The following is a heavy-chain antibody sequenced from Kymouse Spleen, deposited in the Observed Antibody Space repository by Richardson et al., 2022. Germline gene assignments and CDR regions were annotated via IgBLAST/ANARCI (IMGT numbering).Heavy chain of an antibody. D-gene: IGHD1-26*01,IGHD3-10*01,IGHD3-16*02. J-gene: IGHJ6*02. CDR3: ARLGSYYGMDV. CDR2: IYYSGST. CDR1: GGSISSSSYY. Sequence: QLQLQESGPGLVKPSETLSLTCTVSGGSISSSSYYWGWIRQPPGKGLEWIGSIYYSGSTYYNPSLKSRVTISVDTSKNQFSLKLSSVTAADTAVYYCARLGSYYGMDVWGQGTTVTVSS. V-gene: IGHV4-39*01.